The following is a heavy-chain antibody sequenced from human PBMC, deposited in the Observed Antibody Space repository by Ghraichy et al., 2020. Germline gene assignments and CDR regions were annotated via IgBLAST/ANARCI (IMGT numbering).Heavy chain of an antibody. V-gene: IGHV4-39*01. CDR1: GGSISSSGSFC. Sequence: SQTLSLTCTVSGGSISSSGSFCWGWIRQPPGKGLEWIRSICYSGTTHYNPSLKSRLTITVDTSKNQFSLMLNSVTAADTAVYYCAAYIPGRFDFWGQGTLVTVSS. D-gene: IGHD2-15*01. CDR3: AAYIPGRFDF. J-gene: IGHJ4*02. CDR2: ICYSGTT.